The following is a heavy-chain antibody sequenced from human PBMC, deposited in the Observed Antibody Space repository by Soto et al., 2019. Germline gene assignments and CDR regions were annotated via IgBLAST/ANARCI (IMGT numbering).Heavy chain of an antibody. CDR2: IIPIYGTV. Sequence: QVQLVQSGAEVKKPGSSVKVSCKASGGTFSNYGIIWVRQAPGQGLEWMGGIIPIYGTVNYAQNFQGRVTITADESTNTAYMELSSLTSKATAVFYCARSYYDSSGFLRGGPDYWGQGTLVTVFS. CDR3: ARSYYDSSGFLRGGPDY. J-gene: IGHJ4*02. CDR1: GGTFSNYG. D-gene: IGHD3-22*01. V-gene: IGHV1-69*01.